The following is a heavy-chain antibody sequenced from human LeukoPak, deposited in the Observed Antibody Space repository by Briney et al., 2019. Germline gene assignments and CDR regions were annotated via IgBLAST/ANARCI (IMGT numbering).Heavy chain of an antibody. CDR3: ARAVKSGYSPEYFQH. V-gene: IGHV1-18*01. J-gene: IGHJ1*01. D-gene: IGHD5-18*01. Sequence: ASVKVSCKASGYTFTSYGISWVRQAPGQGLEWMGWISAYNGNTNYAQKLQGRVTMTTDTSTSTAYMELRSLRSDDTAVYYCARAVKSGYSPEYFQHWGQGTLVTVSS. CDR2: ISAYNGNT. CDR1: GYTFTSYG.